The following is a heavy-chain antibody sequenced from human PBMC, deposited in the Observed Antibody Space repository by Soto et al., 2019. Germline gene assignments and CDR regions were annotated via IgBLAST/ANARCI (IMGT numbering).Heavy chain of an antibody. CDR2: IWYDGGNK. Sequence: QVQLVESGGGVVQPGRSLRLSCAASGFTFSSYGMHWVRQAPGKGLEWVEVIWYDGGNKYYADSVKGRFTISRDNSKNTLYLQMNSLRAEDTAVYYCALSGGSYYFDYWGQGTMVTVSS. CDR1: GFTFSSYG. J-gene: IGHJ4*02. V-gene: IGHV3-33*01. D-gene: IGHD2-15*01. CDR3: ALSGGSYYFDY.